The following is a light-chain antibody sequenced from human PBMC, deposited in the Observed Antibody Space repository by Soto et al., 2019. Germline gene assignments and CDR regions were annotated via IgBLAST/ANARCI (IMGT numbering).Light chain of an antibody. CDR2: GAS. CDR3: QQYNSWLWT. J-gene: IGKJ1*01. V-gene: IGKV3-15*01. CDR1: QSVSSK. Sequence: EIVITQSPPTLSVSPGEGATLSCRASQSVSSKLAWYQQKPGQAPRLLIYGASTRATGIPARFSGSGSGTEFTLIISSLQSEDSAVYYCQQYNSWLWTFGQGTKVDIK.